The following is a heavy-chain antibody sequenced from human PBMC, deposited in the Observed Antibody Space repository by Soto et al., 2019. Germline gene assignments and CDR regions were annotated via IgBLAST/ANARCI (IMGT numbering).Heavy chain of an antibody. J-gene: IGHJ4*02. CDR2: INAGNCYT. V-gene: IGHV1-3*01. CDR3: ARIITGTIGVDY. D-gene: IGHD1-20*01. CDR1: GYIFSSYA. Sequence: QVQLVPSGAEVKKPGASVNVSCKASGYIFSSYAMHWVRQAPGQRLEWMGWINAGNCYTKYSQKFQGRVTITWDTSASTAYLDLSSLRSDDTAVYYFARIITGTIGVDYWGQGTLVTVSS.